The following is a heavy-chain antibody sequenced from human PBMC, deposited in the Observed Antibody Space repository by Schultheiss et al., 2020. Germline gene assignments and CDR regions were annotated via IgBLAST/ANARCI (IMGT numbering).Heavy chain of an antibody. J-gene: IGHJ6*02. CDR3: ARAKKGSWYFSDYYGMDV. CDR2: ISYDGSNK. D-gene: IGHD6-13*01. V-gene: IGHV3-30-3*01. Sequence: GGSLRLSCAASGFTFSSYAMSWVRQAPGKGLEWVAVISYDGSNKYYADSVKGRFTISRDNSKNTLYLQMNSLRAEDTAVYYCARAKKGSWYFSDYYGMDVWGQGTTVTVSS. CDR1: GFTFSSYA.